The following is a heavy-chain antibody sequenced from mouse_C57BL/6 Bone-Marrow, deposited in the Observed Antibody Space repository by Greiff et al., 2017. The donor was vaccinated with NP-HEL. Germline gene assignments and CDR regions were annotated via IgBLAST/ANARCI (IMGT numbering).Heavy chain of an antibody. CDR3: ARGFYYGSSYGRGAMDY. J-gene: IGHJ4*01. Sequence: QVQLQQSGAELVMPGASVKLSCKASGYTFTSYWMHWVKQRPGQGLEWIGEIDPSDSYTNYNQKFKGKSTLTVDKSSSTAYMQLSSLTSEDSAVYYCARGFYYGSSYGRGAMDYWGQGTSVTVSS. V-gene: IGHV1-69*01. CDR1: GYTFTSYW. CDR2: IDPSDSYT. D-gene: IGHD1-1*01.